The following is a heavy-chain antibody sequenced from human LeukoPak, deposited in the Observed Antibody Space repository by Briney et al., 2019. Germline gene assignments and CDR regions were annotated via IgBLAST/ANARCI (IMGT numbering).Heavy chain of an antibody. Sequence: ASVTVSCKSSGYRFPSYSISWVRQAPGHALEWVGWISSYNGKTNYGKNVQGRVTMTTDTSTSTAYMELRSLRSDDTAICYCARNYDSSKDGNDYWGQGTLVTVSS. CDR2: ISSYNGKT. D-gene: IGHD3-22*01. J-gene: IGHJ4*02. CDR1: GYRFPSYS. V-gene: IGHV1-18*01. CDR3: ARNYDSSKDGNDY.